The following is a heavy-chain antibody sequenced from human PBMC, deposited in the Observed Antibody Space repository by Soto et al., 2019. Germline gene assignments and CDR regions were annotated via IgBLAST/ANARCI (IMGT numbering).Heavy chain of an antibody. CDR3: ARVAVAGTETIYYYYMDV. Sequence: GGSLRLSCAASGFTFSSYGMHWVRQAPGKGLEWVAVIWYDGSNKYYADSVKGRFTISRDNSKNTLYLQMNSLRAEDTAVYYCARVAVAGTETIYYYYMDVWGKGTTVTVSS. D-gene: IGHD6-19*01. CDR1: GFTFSSYG. CDR2: IWYDGSNK. V-gene: IGHV3-33*01. J-gene: IGHJ6*03.